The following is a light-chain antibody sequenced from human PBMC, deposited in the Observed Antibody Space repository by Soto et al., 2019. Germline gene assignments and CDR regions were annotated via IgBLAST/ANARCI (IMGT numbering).Light chain of an antibody. CDR1: QSVSSY. J-gene: IGKJ1*01. V-gene: IGKV3-11*01. CDR2: DAS. CDR3: QQRSNWPWT. Sequence: EIVLTQSPATLSLSPGERATLSCRASQSVSSYLAWYRQKPGQAPRLLMYDASNRATGIPARFSGSGSGTDFTLTISSLEPEDFAVYYCQQRSNWPWTFGQGTKVEIK.